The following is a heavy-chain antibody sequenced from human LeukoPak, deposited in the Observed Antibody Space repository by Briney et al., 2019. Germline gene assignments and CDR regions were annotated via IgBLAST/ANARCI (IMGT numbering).Heavy chain of an antibody. J-gene: IGHJ4*02. Sequence: SSETLSLTCGLSGGSVSSTDGWTWIGHPPGKGVDWIEEVYLDGRTNFNPSIKRRLTQSVDLSEHLVSLKLASVTAADSAVYYCAREGGFYRHLDYSGQGTLVTVSS. D-gene: IGHD6-25*01. CDR3: AREGGFYRHLDY. V-gene: IGHV4-4*02. CDR1: GGSVSSTDG. CDR2: VYLDGRT.